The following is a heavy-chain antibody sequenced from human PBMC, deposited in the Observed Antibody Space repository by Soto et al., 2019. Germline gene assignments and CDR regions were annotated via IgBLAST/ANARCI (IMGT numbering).Heavy chain of an antibody. V-gene: IGHV1-69*02. CDR1: GGTFSSYT. D-gene: IGHD2-21*01. Sequence: QVQLVQSGAEVKKPGSSVKVSCKASGGTFSSYTISWVRQAPGQGLEWMGRIIPILGIANYAQKFQGRVTITADKYTSTAYMELSSLRSEDTTVYYCARGAHIVVVGRYWGQGTLVTVSS. CDR3: ARGAHIVVVGRY. J-gene: IGHJ4*02. CDR2: IIPILGIA.